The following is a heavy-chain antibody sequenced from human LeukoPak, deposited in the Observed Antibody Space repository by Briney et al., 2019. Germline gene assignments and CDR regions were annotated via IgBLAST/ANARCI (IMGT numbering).Heavy chain of an antibody. Sequence: GGSLRLSCAASGFTFSSYGMHWVRQAPGKGLEWVAVISYDGSNKYYADSVKGRFTISRYNSKNTLSLQMNSLRAEDAAVYYCAKTSVTTRGPCDYWGQGTLVTVSS. CDR2: ISYDGSNK. V-gene: IGHV3-30*18. J-gene: IGHJ4*02. CDR3: AKTSVTTRGPCDY. CDR1: GFTFSSYG. D-gene: IGHD4-11*01.